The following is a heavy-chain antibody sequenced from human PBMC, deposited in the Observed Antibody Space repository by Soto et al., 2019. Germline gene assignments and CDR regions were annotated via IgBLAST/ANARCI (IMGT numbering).Heavy chain of an antibody. J-gene: IGHJ5*02. CDR3: ARTALGYCTRGVCAGFDP. CDR2: IYHSGST. D-gene: IGHD2-8*01. Sequence: PSETLSLTCAVSGGSISSSNWWSWVRQPPGKGLEWIGEIYHSGSTNYNPSLKSRVTISVDKSKNQFSLKLSSVTAADTAVYYWARTALGYCTRGVCAGFDPWGEGPLVTVSS. V-gene: IGHV4-4*02. CDR1: GGSISSSNW.